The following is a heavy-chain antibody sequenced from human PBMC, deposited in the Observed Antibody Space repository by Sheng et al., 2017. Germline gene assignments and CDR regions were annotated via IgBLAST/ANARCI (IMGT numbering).Heavy chain of an antibody. CDR1: GFTFSNFA. J-gene: IGHJ4*02. D-gene: IGHD6-19*01. Sequence: EVQLLESGGGLVQPGGSLRLSCAASGFTFSNFAMSWVRQAPGKGLEWVSSITGSGTNTYYAASVKGRFTISRDNSKNTLYLQMNSLRPDDAAVFYCATTDRGWYGVGYWGQGTLVTVSS. CDR3: ATTDRGWYGVGY. V-gene: IGHV3-23*01. CDR2: ITGSGTNT.